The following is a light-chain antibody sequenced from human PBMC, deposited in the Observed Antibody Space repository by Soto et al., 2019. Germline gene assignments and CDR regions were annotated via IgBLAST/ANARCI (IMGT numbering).Light chain of an antibody. J-gene: IGLJ1*01. CDR3: SSYTSSSTLYV. CDR1: SSDVGGYNY. CDR2: EDS. Sequence: QSALTQPASVSGSPGQSITISCTGTSSDVGGYNYVSWYQQHPGKAPKLMIYEDSNRPSGVSNRFSGSKSGNTASLTISGFQAEDEADYYCSSYTSSSTLYVFGTGTKVTVL. V-gene: IGLV2-14*01.